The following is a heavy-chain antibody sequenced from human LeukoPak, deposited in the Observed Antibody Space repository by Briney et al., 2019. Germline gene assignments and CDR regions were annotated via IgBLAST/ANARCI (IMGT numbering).Heavy chain of an antibody. D-gene: IGHD3-22*01. CDR1: GFTFSDYY. Sequence: GGSLRLSCAASGFTFSDYYMSWIRQAPGKGLEWVSYVSSSGSTIYYADSVKGRFTISRDNAKNSLYLQMNSLRAEDTAVYYCARADPYYYDSSGYTSRRDAFDIWGQGTMVTVSS. CDR3: ARADPYYYDSSGYTSRRDAFDI. V-gene: IGHV3-11*01. CDR2: VSSSGSTI. J-gene: IGHJ3*02.